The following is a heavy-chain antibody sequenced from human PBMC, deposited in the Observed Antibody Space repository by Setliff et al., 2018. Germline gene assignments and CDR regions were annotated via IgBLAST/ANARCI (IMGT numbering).Heavy chain of an antibody. CDR2: ISSSSSTI. D-gene: IGHD2-2*01. CDR1: GFTFSSYS. J-gene: IGHJ6*03. CDR3: VRARYCSSTSCYYYYYMDV. V-gene: IGHV3-48*04. Sequence: GGSLRLSCAASGFTFSSYSMNWVRQAPGKGLEWVSYISSSSSTIYYADSVKGRFTISRDNAKNTLYLQMNSLRAEDTAVYYCVRARYCSSTSCYYYYYMDVWGKGTTVTVSS.